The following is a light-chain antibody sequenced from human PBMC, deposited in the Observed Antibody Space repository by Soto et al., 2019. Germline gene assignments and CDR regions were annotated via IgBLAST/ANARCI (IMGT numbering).Light chain of an antibody. Sequence: AIQMTKSPSSLSASVGDRVTITCRASQGSRNALGWYQQKPGKAPKLRIYAASSLQSGVPSRFSGSGSGTDFTITISSLQPEDFATYYCLPDYNSPQPFGQGTQLQIK. CDR3: LPDYNSPQP. V-gene: IGKV1-6*01. CDR1: QGSRNA. J-gene: IGKJ2*01. CDR2: AAS.